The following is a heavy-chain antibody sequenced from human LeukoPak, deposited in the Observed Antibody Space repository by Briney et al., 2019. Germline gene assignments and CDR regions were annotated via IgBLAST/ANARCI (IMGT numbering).Heavy chain of an antibody. CDR3: ARDTRLYVVPAADDYYYMDV. Sequence: ASVKVSCKASGYTFTSYGISLVRQAPGQGLEWIGWISAYNGNTNYAQKLQGRVTMTTDTSTSTAYMELRSLRSDDTAVYYCARDTRLYVVPAADDYYYMDVWGKGTTVTVSS. CDR1: GYTFTSYG. J-gene: IGHJ6*03. CDR2: ISAYNGNT. D-gene: IGHD2-2*01. V-gene: IGHV1-18*01.